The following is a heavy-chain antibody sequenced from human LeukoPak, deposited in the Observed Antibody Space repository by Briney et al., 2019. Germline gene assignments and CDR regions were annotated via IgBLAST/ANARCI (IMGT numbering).Heavy chain of an antibody. CDR1: GFTFSSYW. D-gene: IGHD3-16*02. CDR2: IKQDGSET. CDR3: ARVGGRYSPLGY. Sequence: GGSLRLSCAASGFTFSSYWMSWVRQAPGKGLEWVANIKQDGSETYFVDSVKGRFTISRDDDTNSLFLQLTSLTAADTAVYYCARVGGRYSPLGYWGQGTLVTVSS. V-gene: IGHV3-7*01. J-gene: IGHJ4*02.